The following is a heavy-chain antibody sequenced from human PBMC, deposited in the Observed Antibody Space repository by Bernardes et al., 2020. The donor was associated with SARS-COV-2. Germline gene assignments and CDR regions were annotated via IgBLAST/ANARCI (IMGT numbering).Heavy chain of an antibody. CDR3: ASGGNEDNIFDY. Sequence: SETLSLTCTVPGGSISSYYWSWIRQPPGKGLEWIGYIYYSGSTNYNPSLKSRVTISVDTPKNQFSLKLSSVTAADTAVYYCASGGNEDNIFDYWGQGTLVTVSS. CDR2: IYYSGST. D-gene: IGHD1-1*01. V-gene: IGHV4-59*01. CDR1: GGSISSYY. J-gene: IGHJ4*02.